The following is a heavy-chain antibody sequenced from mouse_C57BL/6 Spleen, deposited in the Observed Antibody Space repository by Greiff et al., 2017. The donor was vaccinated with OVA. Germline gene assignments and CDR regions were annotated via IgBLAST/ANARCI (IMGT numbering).Heavy chain of an antibody. V-gene: IGHV1-69*01. J-gene: IGHJ2*01. CDR2: IDPSDSYT. CDR3: ARGELADY. CDR1: GYTFTSYW. D-gene: IGHD4-1*01. Sequence: VQLQQPGAELVMPGASVKLSCKASGYTFTSYWMHWVKQRPGQGLEWIGEIDPSDSYTNYNQKFKGKSTLTVDKSSSTAYMQLSSLTSEDSAVYYCARGELADYWGQGTTLTVSS.